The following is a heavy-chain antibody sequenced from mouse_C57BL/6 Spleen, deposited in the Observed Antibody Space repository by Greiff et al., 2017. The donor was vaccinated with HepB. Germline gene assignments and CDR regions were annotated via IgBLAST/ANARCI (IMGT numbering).Heavy chain of an antibody. V-gene: IGHV14-1*01. CDR3: THDDYDAWFAY. Sequence: EVQLQQSGAELVRPGASVKLSCTASGFNIKDYYMHWVKQRPEQGLEWIGRIDPEDGDTEYAPKFQGKATMTADTSSNTAYLQLSSLTSEDTAVYYCTHDDYDAWFAYWGQGTLVTVSA. CDR2: IDPEDGDT. CDR1: GFNIKDYY. D-gene: IGHD2-4*01. J-gene: IGHJ3*01.